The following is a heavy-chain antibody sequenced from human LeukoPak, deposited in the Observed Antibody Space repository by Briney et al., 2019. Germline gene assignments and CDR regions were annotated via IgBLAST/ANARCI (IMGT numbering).Heavy chain of an antibody. CDR1: GGSISSYY. V-gene: IGHV4-59*01. D-gene: IGHD3-3*02. Sequence: SETLSLTCTVSGGSISSYYWSWIRQPPGKGLEWIGYIYYSGSTNYNPSLKSRVTISVDTSKNQFALKLSSVTAADTAVYYCARFPFLEALDYWGKGTMVTVSS. CDR3: ARFPFLEALDY. J-gene: IGHJ4*02. CDR2: IYYSGST.